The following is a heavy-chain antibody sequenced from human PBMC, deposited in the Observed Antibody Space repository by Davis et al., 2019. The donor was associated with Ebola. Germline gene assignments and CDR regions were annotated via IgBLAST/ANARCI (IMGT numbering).Heavy chain of an antibody. D-gene: IGHD6-13*01. Sequence: GGSLRLSCVASGFTFSVYAMTWVRQAPGKGLEWVSGISVRGDGTSYSDSVKGRFTISRDNSKNTLYLQMNSLRAEDTAVYYCAKAQECSSTTCYAFDIWGQGTMVTVSS. V-gene: IGHV3-23*01. CDR1: GFTFSVYA. J-gene: IGHJ3*02. CDR2: ISVRGDGT. CDR3: AKAQECSSTTCYAFDI.